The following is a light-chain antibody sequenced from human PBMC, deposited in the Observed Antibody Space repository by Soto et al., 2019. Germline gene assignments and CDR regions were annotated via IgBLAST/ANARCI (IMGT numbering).Light chain of an antibody. CDR3: QSADSGGISFV. Sequence: SYELTQPPSVSVSPGQTARITCSGDALPKQFASWCQQKPGQAPLLVIYKDTYRPSGIPERFSGSSSGTTVTLTISGVQAEDEADYYCQSADSGGISFVFGTGTRSPS. V-gene: IGLV3-25*02. CDR2: KDT. CDR1: ALPKQF. J-gene: IGLJ1*01.